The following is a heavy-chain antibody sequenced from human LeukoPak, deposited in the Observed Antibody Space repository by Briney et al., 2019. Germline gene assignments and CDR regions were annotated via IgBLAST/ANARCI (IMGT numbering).Heavy chain of an antibody. CDR2: LYYSGST. CDR1: GDSIRSYY. V-gene: IGHV4-59*07. J-gene: IGHJ2*01. D-gene: IGHD6-13*01. Sequence: SDTLSLTCTVSGDSIRSYYWSWIRQPTGKALECIGYLYYSGSTNYNPSLKSRVTISVDTSKNQFSLKLSSVTAADTAVYYCARHGVAAAVDAWYFDLWGRGTLVTVSS. CDR3: ARHGVAAAVDAWYFDL.